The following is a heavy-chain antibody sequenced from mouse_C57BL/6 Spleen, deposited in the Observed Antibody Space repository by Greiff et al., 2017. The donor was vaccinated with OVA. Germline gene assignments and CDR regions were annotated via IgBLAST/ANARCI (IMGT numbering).Heavy chain of an antibody. CDR1: GFSLTSYG. CDR2: IWGDGRT. D-gene: IGHD2-4*01. V-gene: IGHV2-3*01. J-gene: IGHJ1*03. Sequence: VKLMESGPGLVAPSQSLSITCTVSGFSLTSYGVSWVRQPPGKGLEWLGVIWGDGRTNSHSALISRLSISKDNSKSQVFLKLNSLQTDDTATYYCAKGDYDDGDWYFDVWGTGTTVTVSS. CDR3: AKGDYDDGDWYFDV.